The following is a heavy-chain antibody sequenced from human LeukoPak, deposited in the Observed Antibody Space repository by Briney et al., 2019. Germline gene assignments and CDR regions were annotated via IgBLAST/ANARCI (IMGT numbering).Heavy chain of an antibody. V-gene: IGHV3-23*01. CDR2: ISGSGGST. CDR1: GFTFSSYA. J-gene: IGHJ4*02. D-gene: IGHD3-22*01. CDR3: AEDDDSSGYYVIDY. Sequence: GSLRLSCAASGFTFSSYAMSWVRQAPGKGLEWVSAISGSGGSTYYGDSVRGRFTISRDNSKNTLYLQMNSLRAEDTAVYYCAEDDDSSGYYVIDYWGQGTLVTVSS.